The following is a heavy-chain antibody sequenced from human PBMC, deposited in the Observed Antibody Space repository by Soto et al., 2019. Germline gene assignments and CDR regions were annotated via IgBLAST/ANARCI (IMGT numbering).Heavy chain of an antibody. CDR1: GYSFTSYW. CDR3: ARLLGTTGTTSYYYYGMDV. D-gene: IGHD1-1*01. CDR2: IDPSDSYT. J-gene: IGHJ6*02. V-gene: IGHV5-10-1*01. Sequence: GESLKISRKGSGYSFTSYWISWVRQMPGKGLEWMGRIDPSDSYTNYSPSFQGHVTISADKSISTAYLQWSSLKASDTAMYYCARLLGTTGTTSYYYYGMDVWGQGTTVTVSS.